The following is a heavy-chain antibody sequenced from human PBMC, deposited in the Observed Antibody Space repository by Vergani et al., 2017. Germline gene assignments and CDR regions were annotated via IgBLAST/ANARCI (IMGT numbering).Heavy chain of an antibody. CDR1: GGSFSGYY. D-gene: IGHD4-11*01. CDR3: ARVLLDYSNREIDY. V-gene: IGHV4-34*01. CDR2: INHSGST. J-gene: IGHJ4*02. Sequence: QVQLQQWGAGLLKPSETLSLTCAVYGGSFSGYYWSWIRQPPGKGLEWIGEINHSGSTNYNPSLKSRVTISVDTSKNQFSLKLSSVTAADTAVYYCARVLLDYSNREIDYWGQGTLVTVSS.